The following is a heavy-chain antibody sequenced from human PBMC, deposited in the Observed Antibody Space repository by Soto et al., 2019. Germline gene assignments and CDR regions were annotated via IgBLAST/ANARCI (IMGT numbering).Heavy chain of an antibody. CDR2: INAGNGNT. CDR3: ERDPSIVGADGEEYYYYYGMDV. CDR1: GYTFTSYA. V-gene: IGHV1-3*01. D-gene: IGHD1-26*01. Sequence: ASVKVSCKASGYTFTSYAMHWVRQAPGQRLEWMGWINAGNGNTKYSQKFQGRSTISRDNAKNSLYLQMNSLRAEDTAVYYCERDPSIVGADGEEYYYYYGMDVWGQGTTVTVSS. J-gene: IGHJ6*02.